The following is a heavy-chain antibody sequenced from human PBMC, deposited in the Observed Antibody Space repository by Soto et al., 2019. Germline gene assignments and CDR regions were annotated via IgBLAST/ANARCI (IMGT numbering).Heavy chain of an antibody. CDR1: GFTFSSYA. Sequence: GGSLRLSCAASGFTFSSYAMHWVRQAPGKGLEWVAVISYDGSNKYYADSVKGRFTISRDNSKNTLYLQMNSLRAEDTAVYYCARDSGSYDDAFDIWGQGTMVTVSS. CDR3: ARDSGSYDDAFDI. D-gene: IGHD1-26*01. J-gene: IGHJ3*02. CDR2: ISYDGSNK. V-gene: IGHV3-30-3*01.